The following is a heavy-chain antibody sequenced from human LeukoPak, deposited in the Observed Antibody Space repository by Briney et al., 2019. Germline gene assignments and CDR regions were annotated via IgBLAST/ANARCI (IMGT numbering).Heavy chain of an antibody. D-gene: IGHD5-12*01. CDR2: LRYDGRNK. J-gene: IGHJ4*02. V-gene: IGHV3-30*02. CDR3: AKGITYSDYDYYIH. CDR1: GFTFSSYG. Sequence: SGGSLRLSCAASGFTFSSYGMHWVRQAPGKGLEWVAFLRYDGRNKYYADSVKGRFTISRDNSKNTLYLQMNSLRAEDTAVYHCAKGITYSDYDYYIHWGQGTLVTVSS.